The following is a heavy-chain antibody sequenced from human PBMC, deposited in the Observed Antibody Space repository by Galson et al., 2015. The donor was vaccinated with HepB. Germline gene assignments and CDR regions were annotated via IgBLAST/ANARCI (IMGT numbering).Heavy chain of an antibody. CDR2: TYYRSKWDN. J-gene: IGHJ3*02. V-gene: IGHV6-1*01. D-gene: IGHD1-26*01. CDR1: GDSVSSNSAA. Sequence: CAISGDSVSSNSAAWNWIRQSPSRGLEWLGRTYYRSKWDNDYAVSVNSRITINPDTSKNQFSLQLNSVTPEDTAVYYCAREGATPDAFDIWGQGTMVTVPS. CDR3: AREGATPDAFDI.